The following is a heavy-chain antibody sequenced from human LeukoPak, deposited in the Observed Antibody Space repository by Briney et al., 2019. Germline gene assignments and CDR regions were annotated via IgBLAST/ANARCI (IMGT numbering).Heavy chain of an antibody. CDR2: ISSSSSYI. Sequence: GGSLRLSCAASGFTFSAYNINWVRQAPGKGLEWVSSISSSSSYIYYADSVKGRFTISRDNAKNSLYLQMNSLRAEDTAVYYCARDSRGVYNTRAFDIWGQGTVVTVSS. CDR3: ARDSRGVYNTRAFDI. V-gene: IGHV3-21*01. D-gene: IGHD5-24*01. J-gene: IGHJ3*02. CDR1: GFTFSAYN.